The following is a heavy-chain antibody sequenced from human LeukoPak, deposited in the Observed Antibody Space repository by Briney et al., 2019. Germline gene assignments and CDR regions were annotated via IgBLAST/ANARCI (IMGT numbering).Heavy chain of an antibody. CDR1: GYTFTGYY. CDR2: INPNSGGT. Sequence: GASVKVSCKASGYTFTGYYMHWVRQAPGQGLEWMGWINPNSGGTNYAQKFQGRVTMTRDTSISTAYMELSRLRSDDTAVYYCARDSPTLFGSSWYDLYFQHWGQGTLVTVSS. J-gene: IGHJ1*01. D-gene: IGHD6-13*01. CDR3: ARDSPTLFGSSWYDLYFQH. V-gene: IGHV1-2*02.